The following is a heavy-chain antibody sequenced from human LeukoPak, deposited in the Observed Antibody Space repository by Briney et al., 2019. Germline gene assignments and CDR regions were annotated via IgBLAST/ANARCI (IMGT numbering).Heavy chain of an antibody. CDR3: AKDQGGPSQNY. D-gene: IGHD2-15*01. CDR2: FSGSGGST. J-gene: IGHJ4*02. CDR1: GFTFSSYA. Sequence: GGTLRLSCAASGFTFSSYAMSWVRQAPGKGLEWVSAFSGSGGSTYYADSVKGRFTISRDNSKNTLYLQMNSLRAEDTAVYYCAKDQGGPSQNYWGQGTLVTVSS. V-gene: IGHV3-23*01.